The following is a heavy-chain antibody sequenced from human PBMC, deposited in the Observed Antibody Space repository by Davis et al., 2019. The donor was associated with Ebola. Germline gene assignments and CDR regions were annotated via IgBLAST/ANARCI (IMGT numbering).Heavy chain of an antibody. V-gene: IGHV3-66*01. CDR2: IYSGGST. CDR1: GFTFSSYA. J-gene: IGHJ4*02. CDR3: ARVGYSGSLIDY. D-gene: IGHD1-26*01. Sequence: PGGSLRLSCAASGFTFSSYAMSWVRQAPGKGLEWVSVIYSGGSTYYADSVKGRFTIPRDNAKNSLYLQMNSLRAEDTAVYYCARVGYSGSLIDYWGQGTLVTVSS.